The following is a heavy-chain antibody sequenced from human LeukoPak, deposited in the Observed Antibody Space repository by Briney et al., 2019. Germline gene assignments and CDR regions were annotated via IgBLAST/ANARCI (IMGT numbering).Heavy chain of an antibody. D-gene: IGHD2-2*01. J-gene: IGHJ6*03. CDR1: GGSISSGDYY. CDR2: IYYSGST. V-gene: IGHV4-30-4*08. Sequence: SETLSLTCTVSGGSISSGDYYWSWIRQPPWKVLEWIGYIYYSGSTYYNPSLKSRVTISVDTSKNQFSLKLSSVTAADTAVYYCARARYCSSASCYSTYYYFMDVWGKGTTVTVSS. CDR3: ARARYCSSASCYSTYYYFMDV.